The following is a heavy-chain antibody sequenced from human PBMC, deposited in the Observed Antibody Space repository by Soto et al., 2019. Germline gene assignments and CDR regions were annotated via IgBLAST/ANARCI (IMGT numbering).Heavy chain of an antibody. D-gene: IGHD3-10*01. J-gene: IGHJ4*02. V-gene: IGHV1-8*01. Sequence: GXSVKISCKGSGDTFTTYDINWVRQATGHGLEWMGWINPNSGNIGYAQRFQGRVTMTRDTAIRTAYMEVSSLRSDDTAVYYCARGRASGSYYLLDYWGQGPLVTVSS. CDR1: GDTFTTYD. CDR3: ARGRASGSYYLLDY. CDR2: INPNSGNI.